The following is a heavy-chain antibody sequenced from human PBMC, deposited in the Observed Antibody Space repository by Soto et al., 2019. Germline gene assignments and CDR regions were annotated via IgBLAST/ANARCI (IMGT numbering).Heavy chain of an antibody. Sequence: EVQLVESGGGLVQPGGSLRLSCEGSGFTFSNYWMHWVRQAPGKGLEWVSRIDHDGPTDYADSVRGRFTISRDNAENTLYLQMNRLRPEGTAVYYCVRDRHGDYWGQGTLVTVSS. CDR3: VRDRHGDY. CDR1: GFTFSNYW. CDR2: IDHDGPT. J-gene: IGHJ4*02. V-gene: IGHV3-74*01.